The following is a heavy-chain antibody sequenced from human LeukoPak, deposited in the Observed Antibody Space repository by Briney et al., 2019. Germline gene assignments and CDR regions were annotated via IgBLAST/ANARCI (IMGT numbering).Heavy chain of an antibody. CDR3: ARETEMANLDY. J-gene: IGHJ4*02. D-gene: IGHD5-24*01. V-gene: IGHV3-7*04. CDR2: IKQDGSER. CDR1: GFTFSSYW. Sequence: GGSLRLSCTASGFTFSSYWMNWVRQAPGKGLEWVANIKQDGSERYYVDSVKGRFTISRDNAKKSLYLQMNSLRAEDTAMYYCARETEMANLDYWGQGTLVTVSS.